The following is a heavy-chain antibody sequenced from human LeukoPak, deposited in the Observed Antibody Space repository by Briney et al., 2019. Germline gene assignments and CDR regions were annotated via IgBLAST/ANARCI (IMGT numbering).Heavy chain of an antibody. Sequence: GASVKVSCKASGYTFTPYYMHWVRQAPGQGLEWMGWIDSSNGATKYAPKLQGRVTITRDTSIGTAYMELTNLIADDTTIYYWASEAYCNGNKCSLPRVASWGQGTLVTVSS. J-gene: IGHJ4*02. D-gene: IGHD2/OR15-2a*01. CDR1: GYTFTPYY. CDR3: ASEAYCNGNKCSLPRVAS. V-gene: IGHV1-2*02. CDR2: IDSSNGAT.